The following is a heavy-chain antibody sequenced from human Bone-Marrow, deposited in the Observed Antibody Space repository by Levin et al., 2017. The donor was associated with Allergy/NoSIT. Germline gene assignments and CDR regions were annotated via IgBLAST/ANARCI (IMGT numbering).Heavy chain of an antibody. Sequence: NTSETLSLTCAVYGGSFSGYYWSWIRQPPGKGLEWIGEINHSGSTNYNPSLKSRVTISVDTSKNQFSLKLSSVTAADTAVYYCARRTGVGWQQLVRRSSAEQNWFDPWGQGTLVTVSS. CDR3: ARRTGVGWQQLVRRSSAEQNWFDP. D-gene: IGHD6-13*01. V-gene: IGHV4-34*01. J-gene: IGHJ5*02. CDR2: INHSGST. CDR1: GGSFSGYY.